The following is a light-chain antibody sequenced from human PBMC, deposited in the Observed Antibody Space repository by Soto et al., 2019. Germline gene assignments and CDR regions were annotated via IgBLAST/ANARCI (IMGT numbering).Light chain of an antibody. V-gene: IGKV1-39*01. J-gene: IGKJ1*01. Sequence: DIRMTQSPSSLSASVGDRVIITCRASQNINNYLTWYQQKPGKAPKVLIYATSNLQSGVTSRFRGSGSGTEFTLANSSLKPEYVAPHLSQQSYGTPMGTVGQGTKVEIK. CDR3: QQSYGTPMGT. CDR2: ATS. CDR1: QNINNY.